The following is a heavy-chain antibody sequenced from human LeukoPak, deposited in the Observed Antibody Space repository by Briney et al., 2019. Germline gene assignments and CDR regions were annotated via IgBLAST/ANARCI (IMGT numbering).Heavy chain of an antibody. D-gene: IGHD7-27*01. CDR1: GGSFSGYY. CDR2: INHSGST. J-gene: IGHJ2*01. V-gene: IGHV4-34*01. CDR3: ARLNWGSGWCSDL. Sequence: SETLSLTCAVYGGSFSGYYWSWIRQPPGKGLEWIGEINHSGSTNYNPSLKSRVTISVDTSKNQFSLKLSSVTAADTAVYYCARLNWGSGWCSDLWGRGTLVTVSS.